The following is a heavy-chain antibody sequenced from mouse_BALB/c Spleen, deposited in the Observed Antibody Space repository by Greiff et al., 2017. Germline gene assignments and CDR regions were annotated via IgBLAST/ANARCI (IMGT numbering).Heavy chain of an antibody. J-gene: IGHJ3*01. V-gene: IGHV1-80*01. D-gene: IGHD3-1*01. CDR2: IYPGDGDT. Sequence: QVQLKESGAELVRPGSSVKISCKASGYAFSSYWMNWVKQRPGQGLEWIGQIYPGDGDTNYNGKFKGKATLTADKSTSTAYMQLSSLTSEDSAVYCGARPARATWLAYWGQGTLVTVSA. CDR3: ARPARATWLAY. CDR1: GYAFSSYW.